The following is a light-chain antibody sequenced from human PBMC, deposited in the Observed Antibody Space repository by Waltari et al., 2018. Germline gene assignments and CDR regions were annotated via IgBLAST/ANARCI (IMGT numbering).Light chain of an antibody. V-gene: IGKV2-28*01. CDR3: MQTQEIPLT. CDR2: LGS. CDR1: QSLLHSDGRNF. J-gene: IGKJ4*01. Sequence: ALSQSPLSLPVTPGAPASIFCTSSQSLLHSDGRNFLDWYVQKPGQSPQLLIYLGSNRASGVPDRFSGGGAGTDFTLTISRVEAEDVGVYYCMQTQEIPLTFGGGTKVEIK.